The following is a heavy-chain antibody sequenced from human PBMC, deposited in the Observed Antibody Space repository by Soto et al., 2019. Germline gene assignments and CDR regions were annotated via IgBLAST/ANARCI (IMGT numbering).Heavy chain of an antibody. V-gene: IGHV3-23*01. CDR2: ISGSGVGT. D-gene: IGHD3-10*01. CDR3: ARMEMARRQIISHWFDP. CDR1: GFMFSTSA. Sequence: GGSLRLSCAASGFMFSTSAMSWVRQAPGKGLEWVSSISGSGVGTYTADSVKGRFTISRDNSKNTLNLQINSLRAEDTAMYYCARMEMARRQIISHWFDPWGQGTLVTVSS. J-gene: IGHJ5*02.